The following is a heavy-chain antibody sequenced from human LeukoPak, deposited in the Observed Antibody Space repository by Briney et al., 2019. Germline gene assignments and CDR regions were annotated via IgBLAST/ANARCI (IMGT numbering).Heavy chain of an antibody. V-gene: IGHV3-30*02. J-gene: IGHJ4*02. CDR2: IRYDGSNK. CDR1: GFTFSSYG. CDR3: AKDLKRWLPDLPTFDY. Sequence: PGGSLRLSCAASGFTFSSYGMHWVRQAPGKGLEWVAFIRYDGSNKYYADSVKGRFTISGDNSKNTLYLQMNSLRAEDTAVYYCAKDLKRWLPDLPTFDYWGQGTLVTVSS. D-gene: IGHD5-24*01.